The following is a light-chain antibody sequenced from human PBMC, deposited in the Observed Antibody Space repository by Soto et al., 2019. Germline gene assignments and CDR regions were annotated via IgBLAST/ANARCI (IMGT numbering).Light chain of an antibody. V-gene: IGLV2-14*01. Sequence: QSALTQPASVSGSPGQSITISCTGTSSDVGGYNYVSWYQQHPGKAPKLMIYEVSNRPSGVSNRFSGSKSGNTASLTISGRQAEDEADYYCSSYTSSSTLVFGNGTKVTVL. CDR2: EVS. CDR1: SSDVGGYNY. CDR3: SSYTSSSTLV. J-gene: IGLJ1*01.